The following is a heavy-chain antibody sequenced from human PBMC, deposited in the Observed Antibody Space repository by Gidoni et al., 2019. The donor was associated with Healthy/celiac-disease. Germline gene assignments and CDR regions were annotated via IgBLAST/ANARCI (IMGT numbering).Heavy chain of an antibody. CDR1: GFTFSNSW. Sequence: EVQLVESGGGLVNPGGSLRLSSAASGFTFSNSWMLWVRPAPGKGLEWVGRIKSKTDGGTTDYAAPVKGRFTISRDDSKNTLYLQMNSLKTEDTAVYYCTTDLSCDGSTSCYTPYYYYGMDVWGQGTTVTVSS. CDR3: TTDLSCDGSTSCYTPYYYYGMDV. D-gene: IGHD2-2*02. V-gene: IGHV3-15*01. CDR2: IKSKTDGGTT. J-gene: IGHJ6*02.